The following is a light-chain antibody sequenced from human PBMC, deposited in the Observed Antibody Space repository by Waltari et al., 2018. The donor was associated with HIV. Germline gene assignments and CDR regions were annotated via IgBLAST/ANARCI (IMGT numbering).Light chain of an antibody. CDR3: TAWDNSLSAWV. V-gene: IGLV10-54*04. J-gene: IGLJ3*02. CDR1: SDNVDSGG. Sequence: QAGLTQPPSLSVGLGQTATLICTGNSDNVDSGGAAWLQHYQGHPPKLPSHRNNNRPSGVLLKFSATRSGNIAFLTITGVQPDDEAAYYCTAWDNSLSAWVFGRGTQLTVL. CDR2: RNN.